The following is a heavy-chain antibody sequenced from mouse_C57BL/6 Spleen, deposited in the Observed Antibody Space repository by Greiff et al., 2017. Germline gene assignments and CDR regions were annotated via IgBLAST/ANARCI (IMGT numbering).Heavy chain of an antibody. CDR1: GYTFTSYW. D-gene: IGHD3-2*02. V-gene: IGHV1-64*01. Sequence: QVQLQQPWAELVNPGASVQLSCKASGYTFTSYWMHWVKQRPGQGLEWIGMLLPNRGSTNSNEKFKSKGTLTVDKSSSTAYMQLSSLTAEDTAVYYCARLPQDSSGDRGGYFDYWGQGTTLTVSS. CDR3: ARLPQDSSGDRGGYFDY. CDR2: LLPNRGST. J-gene: IGHJ2*01.